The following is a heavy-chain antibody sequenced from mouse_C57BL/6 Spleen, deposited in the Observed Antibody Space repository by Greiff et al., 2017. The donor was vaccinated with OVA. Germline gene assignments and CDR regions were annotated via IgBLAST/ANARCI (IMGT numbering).Heavy chain of an antibody. CDR3: ARGNDGYYEFAY. J-gene: IGHJ3*01. D-gene: IGHD2-3*01. CDR2: IYPGSGNT. Sequence: VQLQQSGPELVKPGASVKISCKASGYSFTSYYIHWVKQRPGQGLEWIGWIYPGSGNTKYNEKFKGKATLTADTSSSTAYMQLSSLTSEDSAVYYCARGNDGYYEFAYWGQGTLVTVSA. CDR1: GYSFTSYY. V-gene: IGHV1-66*01.